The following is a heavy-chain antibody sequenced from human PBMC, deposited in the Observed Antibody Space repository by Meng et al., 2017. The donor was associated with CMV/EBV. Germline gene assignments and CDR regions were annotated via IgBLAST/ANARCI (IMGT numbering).Heavy chain of an antibody. CDR3: ARAYSGYGELDY. J-gene: IGHJ4*02. Sequence: ETLSLTCTVSGGSISSYYWSWIRQPPGKGLEWIGYIYYSGSTNYNPSLKSRVTISVDTSKNQFSLKLSSVTAADTAVYYCARAYSGYGELDYWGQGTLVTVSS. CDR2: IYYSGST. D-gene: IGHD5-12*01. V-gene: IGHV4-59*01. CDR1: GGSISSYY.